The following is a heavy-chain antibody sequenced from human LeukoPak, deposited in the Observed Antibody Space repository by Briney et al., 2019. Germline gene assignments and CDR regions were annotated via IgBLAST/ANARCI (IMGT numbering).Heavy chain of an antibody. J-gene: IGHJ4*02. D-gene: IGHD3-22*01. CDR3: ARQFYHDSSGADY. CDR2: IYYSGST. Sequence: SETLSLTCTVSGASVSSGRYYWNWIRQPPGKGLEWIGYIYYSGSTNYNPSLKSRVTISVDMSKNHFSLKLSSVTAADTAMYYCARQFYHDSSGADYWGQGALVTVSS. CDR1: GASVSSGRYY. V-gene: IGHV4-61*03.